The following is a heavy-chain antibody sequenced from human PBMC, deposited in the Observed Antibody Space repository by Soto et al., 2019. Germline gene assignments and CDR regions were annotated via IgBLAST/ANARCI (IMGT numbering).Heavy chain of an antibody. CDR3: ATDPRETFQYDSGSFTKC. J-gene: IGHJ4*01. Sequence: GASVKVSCKASGVTFSDYAINWVRQAPLQGLEWMGGIIPFLTKANFAQKFQGRVTITADEPTSTVYMELDVLRSEDTAVYYCATDPRETFQYDSGSFTKCWGKGTLVTLSS. CDR2: IIPFLTKA. CDR1: GVTFSDYA. V-gene: IGHV1-69*13. D-gene: IGHD3-10*01.